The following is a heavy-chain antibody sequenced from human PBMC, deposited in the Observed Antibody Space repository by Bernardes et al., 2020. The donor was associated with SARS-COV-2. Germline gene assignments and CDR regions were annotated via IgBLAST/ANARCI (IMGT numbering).Heavy chain of an antibody. Sequence: LRLSCAASGFTFDDYAMHWVRQAPGKGLEWVSGISWNSGSIGYADSVKGRFTISRDNAKNSLYLQMNSLRAEDTALYYCANLVNPENYFDYWGQGTL. D-gene: IGHD2-21*01. J-gene: IGHJ4*02. CDR2: ISWNSGSI. CDR1: GFTFDDYA. CDR3: ANLVNPENYFDY. V-gene: IGHV3-9*01.